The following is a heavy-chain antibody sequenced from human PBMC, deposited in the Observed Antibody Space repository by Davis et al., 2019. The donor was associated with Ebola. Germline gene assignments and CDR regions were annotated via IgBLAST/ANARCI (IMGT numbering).Heavy chain of an antibody. Sequence: APVKVSCKASGYTFTGYYMHWVRQAPGQGLEWMGWINPNSGGTNYAQKFQGWVTMTRDTSISTAYMELSRLRSDDTAVYYCARGRCSSTSCYISYYYYGMDVWGQGTTVTVSS. V-gene: IGHV1-2*04. CDR1: GYTFTGYY. CDR2: INPNSGGT. J-gene: IGHJ6*02. CDR3: ARGRCSSTSCYISYYYYGMDV. D-gene: IGHD2-2*02.